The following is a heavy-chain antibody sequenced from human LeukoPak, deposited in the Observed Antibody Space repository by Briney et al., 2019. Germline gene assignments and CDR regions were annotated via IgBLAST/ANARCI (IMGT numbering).Heavy chain of an antibody. V-gene: IGHV1-46*01. Sequence: LVASVKVSCKASGYTFTSYYMHWVRQAPGQGLEWMGLINPTGGSTGYTQKFQGRVTMTRNTSISTAYMELSSLRSEDTAVYYCARVAYDYVWGSYRSPFYYFDYWGQGTLVTVSS. CDR1: GYTFTSYY. CDR3: ARVAYDYVWGSYRSPFYYFDY. CDR2: INPTGGST. D-gene: IGHD3-16*02. J-gene: IGHJ4*02.